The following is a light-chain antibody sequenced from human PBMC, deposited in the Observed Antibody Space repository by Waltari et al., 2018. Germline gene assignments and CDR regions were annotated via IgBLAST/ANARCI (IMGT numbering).Light chain of an antibody. V-gene: IGKV3-20*01. J-gene: IGKJ4*01. CDR3: QHYDGSVVT. Sequence: TVLTQSPDTLSLSPGEGATLSCRASQSVTSISFSWYQQKPGQAPRLLIYGASSRVTGFPDRFRGSGSGTDFTLTISRLEPEDFAVYYCQHYDGSVVTFGGGTKVESK. CDR1: QSVTSIS. CDR2: GAS.